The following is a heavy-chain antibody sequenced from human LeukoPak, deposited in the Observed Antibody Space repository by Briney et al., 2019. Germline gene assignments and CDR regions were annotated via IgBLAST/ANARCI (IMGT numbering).Heavy chain of an antibody. CDR2: ISSSSSYI. Sequence: PGGSLRLSCAASGFTFSSYSMNWVRQAPGKGLEWVSSISSSSSYIYYADSVKGRFTISRDNAKNSLYLQMNSLRAEDTAVYYCARDSTRSPYYDFWSGYYLSGMDVWGQGTTVTVSS. J-gene: IGHJ6*02. D-gene: IGHD3-3*01. CDR1: GFTFSSYS. CDR3: ARDSTRSPYYDFWSGYYLSGMDV. V-gene: IGHV3-21*01.